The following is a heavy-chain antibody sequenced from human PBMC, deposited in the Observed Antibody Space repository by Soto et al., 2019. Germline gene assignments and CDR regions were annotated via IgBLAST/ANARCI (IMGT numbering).Heavy chain of an antibody. CDR3: TRGHHSMDV. D-gene: IGHD5-18*01. Sequence: GGSLRLSCAASGFAFSDHYMSCIRQAPGKGRDWXXXVXPXGXYXXXXDSVKGRFAISRDNAENSLYLQMNSLRAEDTALYYCTRGHHSMDVWGQGATVTVSS. CDR1: GFAFSDHY. V-gene: IGHV3-11*06. J-gene: IGHJ6*02. CDR2: VXPXGXYX.